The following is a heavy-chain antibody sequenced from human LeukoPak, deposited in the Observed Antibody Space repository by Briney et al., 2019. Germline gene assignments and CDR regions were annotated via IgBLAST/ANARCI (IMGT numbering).Heavy chain of an antibody. V-gene: IGHV3-7*01. J-gene: IGHJ4*02. Sequence: GGSLKLSCVASAFTFRNSWMSWVRHVPGEGLEWVANIAQDGREKNYVDSVKGRFSISRDNDKNSLYLEMNSLRAEDKAVSYCARERQGRRWYDAKESFDYWGQGTLVTVSS. CDR2: IAQDGREK. D-gene: IGHD1-1*01. CDR1: AFTFRNSW. CDR3: ARERQGRRWYDAKESFDY.